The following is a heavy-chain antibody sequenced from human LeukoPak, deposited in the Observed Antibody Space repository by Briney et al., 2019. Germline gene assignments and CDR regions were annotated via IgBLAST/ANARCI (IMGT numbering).Heavy chain of an antibody. CDR3: ARDRGGPGDY. V-gene: IGHV3-53*01. Sequence: PGGAPRLSRAASGFPLKSNYMRLVRQGPGKGLGWGSGFYSGGRTYYLDTVQGRLTISIENSKNTLYLKMNCLRAGATAVYYCARDRGGPGDYWGQGTLVTVSS. CDR2: FYSGGRT. CDR1: GFPLKSNY. D-gene: IGHD3-10*01. J-gene: IGHJ4*02.